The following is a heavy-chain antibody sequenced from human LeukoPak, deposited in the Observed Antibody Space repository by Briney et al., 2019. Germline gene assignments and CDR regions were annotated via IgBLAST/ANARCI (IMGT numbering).Heavy chain of an antibody. D-gene: IGHD6-6*01. CDR2: IYWDDDK. CDR3: AHRTEGSSFFAY. V-gene: IGHV2-5*02. Sequence: SGPTLVKPTQTLTLTCTFSGFSLSTSGLGVGWIRQPPGKALEWLALIYWDDDKRYSPSLKSRLTITKDTSKNQVVLTVTNMDPVDTATYFCAHRTEGSSFFAYWGQGTLVTVPS. CDR1: GFSLSTSGLG. J-gene: IGHJ4*02.